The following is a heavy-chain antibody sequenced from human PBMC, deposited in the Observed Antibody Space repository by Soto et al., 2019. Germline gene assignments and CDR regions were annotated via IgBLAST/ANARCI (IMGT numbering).Heavy chain of an antibody. CDR2: IYYSGST. Sequence: PSETLSLTCTVSGGSIGRGGYYWSWIRQHPGKGLEWIGYIYYSGSTYYNPSLKSRVTISVDTSKNQFSLKLSSVTAADTAVYYCAGDKITGLFDYWGQGTLVSVSS. J-gene: IGHJ4*02. D-gene: IGHD2-8*02. V-gene: IGHV4-31*03. CDR3: AGDKITGLFDY. CDR1: GGSIGRGGYY.